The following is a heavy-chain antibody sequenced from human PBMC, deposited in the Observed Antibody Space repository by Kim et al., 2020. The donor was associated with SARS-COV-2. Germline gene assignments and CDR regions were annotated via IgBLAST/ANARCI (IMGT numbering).Heavy chain of an antibody. CDR1: GGSISGYY. V-gene: IGHV4-59*01. J-gene: IGHJ4*02. CDR3: ARDCSGDGCFSRASFAY. CDR2: IYYTWST. D-gene: IGHD2-15*01. Sequence: SETLSLTCTVSGGSISGYYWSWIRQPPRKELEWIGYIYYTWSTSYNPSLKSRVDISLDTSKKQFSLKLSAVTAADTAVYYCARDCSGDGCFSRASFAYGGQGILVPVPS.